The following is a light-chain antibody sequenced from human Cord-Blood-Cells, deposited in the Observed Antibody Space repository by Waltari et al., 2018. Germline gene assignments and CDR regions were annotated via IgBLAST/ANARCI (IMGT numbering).Light chain of an antibody. Sequence: QSVLTQPPSVSGAPGQRVTISCTVSSSNIGAGYDVPWYQQLPGTAPKLLIYGNSNRPSGVPDRFSGSKSGTSASLAITGLQAEDEADYYCQSYDSSLSGSWVFGGGTKLTVL. J-gene: IGLJ3*02. V-gene: IGLV1-40*01. CDR3: QSYDSSLSGSWV. CDR2: GNS. CDR1: SSNIGAGYD.